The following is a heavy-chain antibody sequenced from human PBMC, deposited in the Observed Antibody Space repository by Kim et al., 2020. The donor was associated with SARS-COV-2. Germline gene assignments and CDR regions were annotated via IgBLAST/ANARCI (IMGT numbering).Heavy chain of an antibody. Sequence: ASVKVSCKVSGYTLTELSMHWVRQAPGKGLEWMGDFDPEDGETIYAQKFQGRVTMTEDTSTDTAYMELSSLRSEDTAVYYCATGVAVAGTPVDYYYYYGMDVWGQGTTVTVSS. CDR1: GYTLTELS. V-gene: IGHV1-24*01. D-gene: IGHD6-19*01. CDR3: ATGVAVAGTPVDYYYYYGMDV. CDR2: FDPEDGET. J-gene: IGHJ6*02.